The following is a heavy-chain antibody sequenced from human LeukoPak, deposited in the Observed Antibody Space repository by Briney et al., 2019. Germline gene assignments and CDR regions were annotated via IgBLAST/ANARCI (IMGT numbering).Heavy chain of an antibody. Sequence: EASVKVSCKASGYTFTSYDINWVRQATGQGLEWMGWMNPNSGNTGYAQKFQGRVTMTRNTSISTAYMELSSLRSEDTAVYYCARGVGATVPYWFDPWGQGTLVTVSS. CDR3: ARGVGATVPYWFDP. CDR1: GYTFTSYD. CDR2: MNPNSGNT. D-gene: IGHD1-26*01. J-gene: IGHJ5*02. V-gene: IGHV1-8*01.